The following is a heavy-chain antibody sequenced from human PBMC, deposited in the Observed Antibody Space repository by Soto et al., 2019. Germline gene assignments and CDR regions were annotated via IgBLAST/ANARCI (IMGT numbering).Heavy chain of an antibody. CDR1: GFTFSIYS. CDR2: ISSSSSYI. J-gene: IGHJ5*02. CDR3: ARDKGRITMVRGGFDP. Sequence: PGGSLRLSCAASGFTFSIYSMNWVRHAPGKGLEWVSSISSSSSYIYYADSVKGRFTISRDNAKNSLYLQMNSLRAEDTAVYYCARDKGRITMVRGGFDPWGQGTLVTVSS. D-gene: IGHD3-10*01. V-gene: IGHV3-21*01.